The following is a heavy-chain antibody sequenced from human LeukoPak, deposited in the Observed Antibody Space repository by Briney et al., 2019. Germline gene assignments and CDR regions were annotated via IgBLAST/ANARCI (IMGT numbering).Heavy chain of an antibody. CDR2: INPNSGGT. D-gene: IGHD1-26*01. CDR3: ARGVGATTPIDY. Sequence: ASVKVSCKASGYTFTGYYMHWVRQAPGQGLEWMGWINPNSGGTNYVQKFQGRVTMTRDTSISTAYMELSRLRSDDTAVYYCARGVGATTPIDYWGQGTLVTVSS. V-gene: IGHV1-2*02. CDR1: GYTFTGYY. J-gene: IGHJ4*02.